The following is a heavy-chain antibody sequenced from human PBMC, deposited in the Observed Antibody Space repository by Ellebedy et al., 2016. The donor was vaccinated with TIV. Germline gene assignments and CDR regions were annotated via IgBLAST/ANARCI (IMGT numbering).Heavy chain of an antibody. V-gene: IGHV4-4*02. CDR2: IYHSGST. CDR3: ARGGGYCSGGSCYSRYYYYYYGMDV. Sequence: SETLSLTCAVSGGSISSSNWWSWVRQPPGKGLEWIGDIYHSGSTNYNPSLKSRVTISVDKSKNPFSLKLSSVTAADTAVYYCARGGGYCSGGSCYSRYYYYYYGMDVWGQGTTVTVSS. D-gene: IGHD2-15*01. J-gene: IGHJ6*02. CDR1: GGSISSSNW.